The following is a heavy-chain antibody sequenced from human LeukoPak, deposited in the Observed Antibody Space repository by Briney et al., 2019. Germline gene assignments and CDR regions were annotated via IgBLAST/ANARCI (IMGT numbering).Heavy chain of an antibody. CDR2: ITSSSSYI. Sequence: PGGSLRLSCAASGFTLKNYVLNWSGQPPGKGLEWVSSITSSSSYIYYADSVKGRFTISRDNAKNSLYLQMNSLRAEDTAVYYCASSSSYDYWGQGTLVTVSS. D-gene: IGHD6-6*01. V-gene: IGHV3-21*01. J-gene: IGHJ4*02. CDR1: GFTLKNYV. CDR3: ASSSSYDY.